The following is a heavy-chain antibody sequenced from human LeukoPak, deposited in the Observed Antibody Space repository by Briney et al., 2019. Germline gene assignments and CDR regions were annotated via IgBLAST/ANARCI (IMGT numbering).Heavy chain of an antibody. J-gene: IGHJ4*02. CDR2: ISSSSSYI. CDR3: ARDASALY. V-gene: IGHV3-21*01. D-gene: IGHD6-19*01. CDR1: GFTFSSYS. Sequence: GGSLRLSCAASGFTFSSYSMNWVRQAPGKGLEWVSSISSSSSYIYYADSVKGRFTISRDNARDSLYLQMNSLRGDDTSVYFCARDASALYWGRGTLVTVSS.